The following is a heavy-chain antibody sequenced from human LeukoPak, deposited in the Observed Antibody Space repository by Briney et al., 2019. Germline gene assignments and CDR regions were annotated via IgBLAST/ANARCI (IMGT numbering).Heavy chain of an antibody. D-gene: IGHD3-9*01. CDR1: GFTFSTSW. J-gene: IGHJ4*02. CDR3: ARELLRYFDWSNPFGY. V-gene: IGHV3-30*02. CDR2: IRYDGSNK. Sequence: GGSLRLSCAASGFTFSTSWMHWVRQAPGKGLEWVAFIRYDGSNKYYADSVKGRFTISRDNSKNTLYLQMNSLRAEDTAVYYCARELLRYFDWSNPFGYWGQGTLVTVSS.